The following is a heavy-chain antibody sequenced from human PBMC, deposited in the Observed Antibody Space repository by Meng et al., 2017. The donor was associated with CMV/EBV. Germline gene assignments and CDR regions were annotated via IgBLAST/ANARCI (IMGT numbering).Heavy chain of an antibody. V-gene: IGHV3-7*01. J-gene: IGHJ4*02. CDR3: ARIGYTSSSLDY. CDR2: INQDGTKI. Sequence: GESLKISCAASGFTFSRYWMTWVRKAPGKGLEWVVNINQDGTKIYYVDSVKGRFTVSRDNARNSVYLQLNSLTVEGTAVYYCARIGYTSSSLDYWGRGALVTVSS. CDR1: GFTFSRYW. D-gene: IGHD5-18*01.